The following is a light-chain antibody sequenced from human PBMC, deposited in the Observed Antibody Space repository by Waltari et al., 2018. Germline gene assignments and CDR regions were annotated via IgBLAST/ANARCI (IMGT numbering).Light chain of an antibody. CDR3: QQYNNWPPWT. CDR1: QSVSSN. V-gene: IGKV3-15*01. J-gene: IGKJ1*01. Sequence: EIVMTQSPATLSVSPGERATLPCRASQSVSSNLAWYQQKPGQAPRLLIYGASTRATGIPARFSGSGSGTEFTLTISSLQSEDFAVYYCQQYNNWPPWTCGQGTKVEIK. CDR2: GAS.